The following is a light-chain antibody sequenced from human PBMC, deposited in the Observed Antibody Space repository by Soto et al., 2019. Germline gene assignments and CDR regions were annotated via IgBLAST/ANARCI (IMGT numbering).Light chain of an antibody. V-gene: IGKV4-1*01. CDR2: WAS. J-gene: IGKJ5*01. CDR3: QQYYDVPVT. Sequence: DIVMPQSPASLTVSPGETATINCNASHPVLRSSNNKNHLAWYQQKPTQSPKMLISWASTRESGVPDRFSGSGSGTELTLTISSLQAEDAAVYYCQQYYDVPVTFGQGTRLEIK. CDR1: HPVLRSSNNKNH.